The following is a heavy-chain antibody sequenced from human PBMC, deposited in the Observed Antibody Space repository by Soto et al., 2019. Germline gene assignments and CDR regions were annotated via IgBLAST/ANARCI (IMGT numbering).Heavy chain of an antibody. CDR1: GFSLTTRGVG. V-gene: IGHV2-5*02. D-gene: IGHD3-10*01. Sequence: QITLKESGPTLVKPTQTLTLTCTFSGFSLTTRGVGVGWIRQPPGTALACLGLIYWDDDKRYSPSLQSRLSITKDTSKDQVVRTVTNVDPVDTATYYCAHIPNYYQYDWFDPWGKGTMVSVSS. CDR3: AHIPNYYQYDWFDP. CDR2: IYWDDDK. J-gene: IGHJ5*02.